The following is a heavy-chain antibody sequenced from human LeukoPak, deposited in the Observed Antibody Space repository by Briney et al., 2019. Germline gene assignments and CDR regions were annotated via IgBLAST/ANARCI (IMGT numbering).Heavy chain of an antibody. J-gene: IGHJ1*01. D-gene: IGHD6-19*01. CDR2: IYYSGST. CDR3: TSSSGWTGDFQH. CDR1: GGSISSYY. V-gene: IGHV4-59*08. Sequence: SETLSLTCTVSGGSISSYYWSWIRQPPGKGLEWIGYIYYSGSTNYNPSLKSRVTISVDTSKNQSSLKLSSVTAADTAVYYCTSSSGWTGDFQHWGQGTLVTVSS.